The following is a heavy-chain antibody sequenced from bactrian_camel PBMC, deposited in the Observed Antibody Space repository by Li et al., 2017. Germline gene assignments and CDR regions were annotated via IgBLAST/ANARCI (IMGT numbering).Heavy chain of an antibody. CDR1: GFSFADNV. J-gene: IGHJ4*01. Sequence: HVQLVESGGGSVPAGGSLKLTCTASGFSFADNVMGWYRQAPGNECELVSAKMYGERLWYADSVKGRFTISQDNAKNTLCLEMNSLKPEDTGMYYCAAETGPYNSGCGSLEDLPVLSFSGQGTQVTVS. D-gene: IGHD2*01. V-gene: IGHV3S55*01. CDR2: KMYGERL.